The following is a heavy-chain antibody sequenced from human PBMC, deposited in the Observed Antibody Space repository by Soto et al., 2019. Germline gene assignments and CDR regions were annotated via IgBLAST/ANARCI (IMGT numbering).Heavy chain of an antibody. V-gene: IGHV1-2*04. D-gene: IGHD3-16*01. CDR1: GYTFTGYS. Sequence: QVHLVQSGAEVTKPGASVKVSCKASGYTFTGYSIHWVRQAPGQGLEWMGWINPKSGGANIAQKFQGWVSMTRDTSISAPYMELSNLRSNDTAVYYCARDYYEGSASYGIEFWGQGTMVTVAS. CDR3: ARDYYEGSASYGIEF. J-gene: IGHJ3*01. CDR2: INPKSGGA.